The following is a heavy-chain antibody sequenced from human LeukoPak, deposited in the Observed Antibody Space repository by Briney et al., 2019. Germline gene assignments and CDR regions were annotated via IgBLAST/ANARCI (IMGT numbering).Heavy chain of an antibody. D-gene: IGHD2-2*01. CDR3: AKGGMTAASYYGMDV. Sequence: GGSLRLSCAASGFTFDDYAMHWVRQAPGKGLEWVSLISGDGGSTYYADSVKGRFTISRDNSENTLYLQMNSLRAEDTAVYYCAKGGMTAASYYGMDVWGQGTTVTVSS. V-gene: IGHV3-43*02. CDR2: ISGDGGST. CDR1: GFTFDDYA. J-gene: IGHJ6*02.